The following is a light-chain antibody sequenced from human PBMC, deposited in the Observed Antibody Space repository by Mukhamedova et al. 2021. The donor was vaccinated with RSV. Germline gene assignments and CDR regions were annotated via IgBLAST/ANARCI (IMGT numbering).Light chain of an antibody. V-gene: IGKV1-13*02. J-gene: IGKJ1*01. CDR3: HQFNGYSQT. Sequence: WYQRRVHGTTPKLLIFDASTLESGVSSRFSGSGSGTEFTLTISSLQPEDSAIYFCHQFNGYSQTFGQGTKMEIK. CDR2: DAS.